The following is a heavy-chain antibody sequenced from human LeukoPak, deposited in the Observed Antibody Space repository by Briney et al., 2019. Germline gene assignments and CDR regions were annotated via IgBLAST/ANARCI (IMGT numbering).Heavy chain of an antibody. J-gene: IGHJ3*02. CDR1: GFTFSSYW. CDR3: ARDNGRNGFDI. V-gene: IGHV3-7*01. Sequence: PGGSLRLSCAASGFTFSSYWMSWVRQAPGKGLEWVANIKQDGSEKYYVDSVKGRFTISRDDAKKTLDLQMNSLRAGDTAVYFCARDNGRNGFDIWGQGTMVTVSS. CDR2: IKQDGSEK.